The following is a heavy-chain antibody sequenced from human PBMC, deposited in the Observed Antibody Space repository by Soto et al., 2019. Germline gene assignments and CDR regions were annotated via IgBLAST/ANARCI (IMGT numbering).Heavy chain of an antibody. D-gene: IGHD3-3*01. CDR1: GGSISSYY. J-gene: IGHJ6*02. CDR3: ARDSRVTIFGVAHYYYYGMDV. CDR2: IYYSGST. V-gene: IGHV4-59*01. Sequence: SETLSLTCTVSGGSISSYYWSWIRQPPGQGLEWIGYIYYSGSTNYNPSLKRRVTISVDTSKNQFSLKLSSVTASDTAVYYCARDSRVTIFGVAHYYYYGMDVWGQGTRVTVSS.